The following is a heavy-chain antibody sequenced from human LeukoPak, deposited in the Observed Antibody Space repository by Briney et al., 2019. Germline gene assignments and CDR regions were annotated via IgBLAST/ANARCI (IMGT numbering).Heavy chain of an antibody. V-gene: IGHV3-21*01. D-gene: IGHD6-13*01. J-gene: IGHJ4*02. Sequence: PGGSLRLSCAASGFTFSSYSVNWVRQAPGKGLEWVSSISSSSSYIYYADSVKGRFTISRDNAKNSLYLQMNSLRAEDTAVYYCARDYSSPGNFDYWGQGTLVTVSS. CDR3: ARDYSSPGNFDY. CDR2: ISSSSSYI. CDR1: GFTFSSYS.